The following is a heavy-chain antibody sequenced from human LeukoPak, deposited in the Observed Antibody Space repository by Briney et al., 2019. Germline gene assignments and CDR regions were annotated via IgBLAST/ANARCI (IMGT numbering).Heavy chain of an antibody. CDR1: GFTFSSYA. Sequence: GGSLRLSCAASGFTFSSYAMSWVRQAPGKGLEWVSTISGSGDSTYYADSVKGRFTISRDNSKNPLYLQMNSLRADDTAVYYCAKGRSGVVVAALNYWGQGTPVTVSS. CDR2: ISGSGDST. V-gene: IGHV3-23*01. CDR3: AKGRSGVVVAALNY. J-gene: IGHJ4*02. D-gene: IGHD2-15*01.